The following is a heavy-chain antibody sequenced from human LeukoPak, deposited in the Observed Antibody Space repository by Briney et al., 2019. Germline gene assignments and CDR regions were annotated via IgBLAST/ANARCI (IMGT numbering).Heavy chain of an antibody. CDR3: ARSGTMVRGEQDDAFDI. Sequence: PSETLSLTCTVSGGSISSYYWSWIRQPPGKGLEWIGYIYYSGSTNYTPSLKSRVTISVDTSKNQFSLKLSSVTAADTAVYYCARSGTMVRGEQDDAFDIWGQGTMVTVSS. CDR2: IYYSGST. D-gene: IGHD3-10*01. CDR1: GGSISSYY. V-gene: IGHV4-59*01. J-gene: IGHJ3*02.